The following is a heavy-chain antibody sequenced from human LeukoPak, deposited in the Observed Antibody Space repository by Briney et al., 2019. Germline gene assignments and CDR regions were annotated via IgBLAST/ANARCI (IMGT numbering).Heavy chain of an antibody. CDR3: ARLERYCSSTSCYIKNWFDP. CDR2: IYTPGTN. CDR1: AGSINSGDYY. D-gene: IGHD2-2*02. J-gene: IGHJ5*02. V-gene: IGHV4-61*02. Sequence: SQTLSLTCTVSAGSINSGDYYWSWIRQPAGKGLEWIGRIYTPGTNYNYNPSLKSRVTISVDTSKNQFSLKLSSVTAADTAVYYCARLERYCSSTSCYIKNWFDPWGQGTLVTVSS.